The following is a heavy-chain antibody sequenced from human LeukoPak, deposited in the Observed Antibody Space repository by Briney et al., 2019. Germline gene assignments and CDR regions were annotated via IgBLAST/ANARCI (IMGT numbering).Heavy chain of an antibody. CDR2: IWYDGSNK. D-gene: IGHD3-10*01. CDR1: GFTFSIYG. J-gene: IGHJ4*02. CDR3: AKGSGSLDY. Sequence: GGSLRLSCAASGFTFSIYGMHWVRQAPGKGLEWVAVIWYDGSNKYYADSVKGRFTISRDNSKNTLYLQMNSLRAEDTAVYYCAKGSGSLDYWGQGALVTVSS. V-gene: IGHV3-33*06.